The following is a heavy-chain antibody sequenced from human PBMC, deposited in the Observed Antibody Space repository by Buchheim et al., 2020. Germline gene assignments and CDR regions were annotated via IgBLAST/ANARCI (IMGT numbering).Heavy chain of an antibody. Sequence: QLQLQESDPGLVKPSETLSLTCTVSGGSISSSSYYWGWIRQPPGKGLEWIGSIYYSGSTYYNPSLKSRVTISVDTSKNQFSLKLSSVTAADTAVYYCARVWRRAGDYDSSGYEFDYWGQGTL. CDR2: IYYSGST. D-gene: IGHD3-22*01. J-gene: IGHJ4*02. CDR1: GGSISSSSYY. V-gene: IGHV4-39*07. CDR3: ARVWRRAGDYDSSGYEFDY.